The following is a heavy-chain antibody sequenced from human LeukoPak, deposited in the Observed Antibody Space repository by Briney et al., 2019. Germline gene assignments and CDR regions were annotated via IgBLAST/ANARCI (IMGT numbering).Heavy chain of an antibody. CDR1: GFTFSSYS. D-gene: IGHD1-26*01. Sequence: GGSLRLSCAASGFTFSSYSMNWVRQAPGKGLEGVSYISSSSTIYYADPVKGRFTISRDNAKNSLYLQMNSLRDEDTAVYYCARSNKGGSYFGFDYWGQGTLVTVSS. CDR3: ARSNKGGSYFGFDY. V-gene: IGHV3-48*02. J-gene: IGHJ4*02. CDR2: ISSSSTI.